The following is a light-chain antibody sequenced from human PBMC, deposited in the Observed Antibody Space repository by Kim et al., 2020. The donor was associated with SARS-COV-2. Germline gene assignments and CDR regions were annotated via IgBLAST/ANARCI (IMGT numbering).Light chain of an antibody. Sequence: SPGERATLSCRASQSVSSNFAWYQQQPGQAPRLLIYGASIRATGIPARFSGSGSGTEFTLTISSLQSEDFAVYYCQQYNNWPPLTFGGGTKVDIK. CDR2: GAS. V-gene: IGKV3D-15*01. CDR3: QQYNNWPPLT. J-gene: IGKJ4*01. CDR1: QSVSSN.